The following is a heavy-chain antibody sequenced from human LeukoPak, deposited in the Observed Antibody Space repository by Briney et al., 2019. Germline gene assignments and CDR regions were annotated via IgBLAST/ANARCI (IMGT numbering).Heavy chain of an antibody. CDR2: ISTSGIYI. Sequence: GGSLRLSCAASGFTFSRYSMNWGRQAPGTGLEWGSSISTSGIYIYYAGSVKGRFSISRDNAKNSLYLQMNSLRAEETAVYYCASAVRSFDWLPNTFFDSWGQGTLVTVSS. CDR1: GFTFSRYS. D-gene: IGHD3-9*01. CDR3: ASAVRSFDWLPNTFFDS. V-gene: IGHV3-21*01. J-gene: IGHJ4*02.